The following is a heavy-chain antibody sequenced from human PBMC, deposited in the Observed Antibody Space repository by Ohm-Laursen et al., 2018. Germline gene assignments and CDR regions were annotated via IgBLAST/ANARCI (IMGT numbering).Heavy chain of an antibody. J-gene: IGHJ5*02. CDR1: GYTFTSYG. Sequence: ASVKVSCKASGYTFTSYGISWVRQAPGQGLEWLGWISAHNGNTKNAQKVQGRVSMTRNTSISTAYMELSSLRSEDTAVYYCARACPLREEYYDFWSGYYVARRNWFDPWGQGTLVTVSS. CDR2: ISAHNGNT. V-gene: IGHV1-18*01. CDR3: ARACPLREEYYDFWSGYYVARRNWFDP. D-gene: IGHD3-3*01.